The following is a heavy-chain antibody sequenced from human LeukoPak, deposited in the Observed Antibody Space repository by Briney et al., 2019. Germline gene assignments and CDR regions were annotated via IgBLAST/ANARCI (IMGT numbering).Heavy chain of an antibody. CDR3: AKGQDFWSGPPFDY. Sequence: GGSLRLTCAASGFTFSSYAMSWVRQAPGKGLEWVSAISGSGGSTYYADSVKGRFTISRDNSKNTLYLQMNSLGAEDTAVYYCAKGQDFWSGPPFDYWGQGTLVTVSS. V-gene: IGHV3-23*01. CDR2: ISGSGGST. D-gene: IGHD3-3*01. J-gene: IGHJ4*02. CDR1: GFTFSSYA.